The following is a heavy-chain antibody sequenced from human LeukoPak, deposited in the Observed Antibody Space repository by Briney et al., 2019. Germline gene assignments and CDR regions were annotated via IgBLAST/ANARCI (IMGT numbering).Heavy chain of an antibody. D-gene: IGHD1-26*01. CDR3: AKSAVGATLGDY. CDR2: IRYDGSNK. Sequence: GGSLRLSCAASGFTFSSYGMRWVRQAPGKGLEWVAFIRYDGSNKYYADSVKGRFTISRDSSRDTLYLQMISLRAEDTAVYCCAKSAVGATLGDYWGQGTPVTVSS. CDR1: GFTFSSYG. V-gene: IGHV3-30*02. J-gene: IGHJ4*02.